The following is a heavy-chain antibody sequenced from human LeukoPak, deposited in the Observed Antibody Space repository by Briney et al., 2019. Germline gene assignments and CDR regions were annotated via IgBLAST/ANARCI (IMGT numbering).Heavy chain of an antibody. Sequence: GGSLRLSCAASGFTFSSYAMSWVRQAPGKGLEGVSAISGSGGSTYYADSVKGRFTISRDNSKNTLYLQMNSLRAEDTAVYYCAVYSSSWYAFDYWGQGTLVTVSS. J-gene: IGHJ4*02. CDR3: AVYSSSWYAFDY. CDR2: ISGSGGST. V-gene: IGHV3-23*01. CDR1: GFTFSSYA. D-gene: IGHD6-13*01.